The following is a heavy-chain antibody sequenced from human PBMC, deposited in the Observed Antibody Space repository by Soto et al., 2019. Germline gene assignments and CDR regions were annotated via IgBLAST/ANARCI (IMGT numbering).Heavy chain of an antibody. J-gene: IGHJ5*02. D-gene: IGHD4-4*01. V-gene: IGHV4-30-2*01. CDR1: GGSISSGGYS. Sequence: PSETLSLTCAVSGGSISSGGYSWSWIRQPPGKGLEWIGYIYHSGSTYYNPSLKSRVTISVDTSKNQFSLKLNSVTAADTAVYYCARQSPNSWFDPWGQGTLVTVSS. CDR2: IYHSGST. CDR3: ARQSPNSWFDP.